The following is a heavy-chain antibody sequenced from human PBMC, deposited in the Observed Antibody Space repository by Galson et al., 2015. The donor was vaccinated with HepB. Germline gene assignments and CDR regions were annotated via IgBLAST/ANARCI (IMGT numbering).Heavy chain of an antibody. CDR2: VSRDETTT. J-gene: IGHJ4*02. Sequence: SLRLSCAGSGLTFSDYWIHWVRQAPGKGLVWVSRVSRDETTTNYADSVKGRFTVSRDNAKNTLYLHMNSVNAEDTAVYYCARGSNDWYGIDYWGQGILVTISS. D-gene: IGHD3-9*01. CDR3: ARGSNDWYGIDY. V-gene: IGHV3-74*01. CDR1: GLTFSDYW.